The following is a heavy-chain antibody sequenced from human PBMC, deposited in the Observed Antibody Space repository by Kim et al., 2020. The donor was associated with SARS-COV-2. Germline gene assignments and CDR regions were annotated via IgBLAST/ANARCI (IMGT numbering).Heavy chain of an antibody. CDR1: GGSMTHYY. V-gene: IGHV4-59*01. D-gene: IGHD5-12*01. Sequence: SETLSLTCTVSGGSMTHYYWNWIRQTPAKRLEWIGYVFHGAGSNYNPSLQNRVTIAIDTSTSTFSLGLTSVTAADTAVYFCARAREGYNYDFDYCGQGILVTVSS. CDR3: ARAREGYNYDFDY. J-gene: IGHJ4*02. CDR2: VFHGAGS.